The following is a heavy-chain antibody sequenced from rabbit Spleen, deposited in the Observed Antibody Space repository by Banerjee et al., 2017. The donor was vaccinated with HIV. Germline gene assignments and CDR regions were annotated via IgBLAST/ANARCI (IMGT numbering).Heavy chain of an antibody. D-gene: IGHD1-1*01. V-gene: IGHV1S40*01. CDR3: ARDTSSSFSSYGMDL. J-gene: IGHJ6*01. Sequence: QSLEESGGDLVKPGASLTLTCTASGVSFSSNYYMCWVRQAPGKGLEWIACIDTGSSGFTYFASWANGRFTISKTSSTTVTLQMTRLTGADTATYFCARDTSSSFSSYGMDLWGPGTLVTVS. CDR1: GVSFSSNYY. CDR2: IDTGSSGFT.